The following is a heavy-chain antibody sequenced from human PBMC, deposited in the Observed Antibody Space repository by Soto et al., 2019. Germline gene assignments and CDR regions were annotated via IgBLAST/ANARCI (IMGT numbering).Heavy chain of an antibody. Sequence: GESLKISCAASGFTFSNAWMNWVRQAPGKGLEWVGRIKRKSDGETTDYAAPVKGRFTISRDDSKNTLYLQMNSLNTEDTAVYYCITYSYGYSWGQGTLVTVSS. CDR3: ITYSYGYS. V-gene: IGHV3-15*07. J-gene: IGHJ4*02. CDR2: IKRKSDGETT. CDR1: GFTFSNAW. D-gene: IGHD5-18*01.